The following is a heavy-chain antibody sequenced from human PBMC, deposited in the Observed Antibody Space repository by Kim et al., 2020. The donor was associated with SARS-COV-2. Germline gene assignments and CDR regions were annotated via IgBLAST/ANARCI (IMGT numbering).Heavy chain of an antibody. J-gene: IGHJ4*02. D-gene: IGHD1-26*01. Sequence: GGSLRLSCAASGFTFSNTWMSWVRQVQAPGKGLEWVGRIGSKTDGGTTDYAAPVKGRFTISRDDSKNTLYLQMNSLKTEDTAKYYCTTESGDFVWGQGTLVTASS. CDR3: TTESGDFV. CDR1: GFTFSNTW. V-gene: IGHV3-15*04. CDR2: IGSKTDGGTT.